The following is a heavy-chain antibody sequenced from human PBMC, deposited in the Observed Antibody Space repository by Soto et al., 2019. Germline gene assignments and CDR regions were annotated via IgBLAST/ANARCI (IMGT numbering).Heavy chain of an antibody. V-gene: IGHV3-30-3*01. CDR3: ARDQMTTVVTPYYYYYYGMDV. Sequence: PGGSLRLSCAASGFTFSSYAMHWVRQAPGKGLEWVAVISYDGSNKYYADSVKGRFTISRDNSKNTLYLQMNSLRAEDTAVYYCARDQMTTVVTPYYYYYYGMDVWGQGTTVTVSS. J-gene: IGHJ6*02. D-gene: IGHD4-17*01. CDR2: ISYDGSNK. CDR1: GFTFSSYA.